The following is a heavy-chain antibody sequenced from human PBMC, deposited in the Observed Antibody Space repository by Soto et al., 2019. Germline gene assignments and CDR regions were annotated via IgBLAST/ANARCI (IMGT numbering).Heavy chain of an antibody. V-gene: IGHV4-34*01. D-gene: IGHD3-16*01. J-gene: IGHJ5*02. CDR1: GGSFSGYY. CDR3: VSGATWGTGYNWLDP. CDR2: INHSGST. Sequence: QVQLQQWGAGLLKPSETLSLTCAVYGGSFSGYYWSWIRQPPGKGLEWIGEINHSGSTNYNPSLKSRVTMSVDMSKNQFSLKLSSVTAADTAVYYCVSGATWGTGYNWLDPWGQGTLVTVSS.